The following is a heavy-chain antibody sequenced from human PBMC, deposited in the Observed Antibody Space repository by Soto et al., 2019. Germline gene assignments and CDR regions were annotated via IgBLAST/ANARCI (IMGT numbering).Heavy chain of an antibody. CDR3: ARHQPPKYGAESEIDY. J-gene: IGHJ4*02. CDR1: GGSICSYY. CDR2: IYYSGST. Sequence: SETLSLTCTVSGGSICSYYWSWIRQPPGKGLEWIGYIYYSGSTNYNPSLKSRVTISVDTSKNQFSLKLSSVTAADTAVYYCARHQPPKYGAESEIDYWGQGTLVTAPQ. D-gene: IGHD2-2*01. V-gene: IGHV4-59*08.